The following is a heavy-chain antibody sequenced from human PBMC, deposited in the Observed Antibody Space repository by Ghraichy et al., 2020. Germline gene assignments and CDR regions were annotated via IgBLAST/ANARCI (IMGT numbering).Heavy chain of an antibody. J-gene: IGHJ5*02. Sequence: GESLNISCAASGFTVSNNYMRWVRQAPGKGLEWVSVIYSGGSTSYADSVKGRFTISRDNSKNTLYLQMNSLRAEDTAVYYCARDYYGAWGQGTLVTVSS. D-gene: IGHD3-22*01. V-gene: IGHV3-66*01. CDR2: IYSGGST. CDR1: GFTVSNNY. CDR3: ARDYYGA.